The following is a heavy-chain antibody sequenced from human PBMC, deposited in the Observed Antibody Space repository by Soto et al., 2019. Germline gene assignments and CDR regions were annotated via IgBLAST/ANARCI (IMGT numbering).Heavy chain of an antibody. D-gene: IGHD2-21*01. CDR2: IYYSGST. J-gene: IGHJ6*02. CDR3: AREKTPMSPRYFYYGMDV. V-gene: IGHV4-31*03. CDR1: GGSISSGGYY. Sequence: SETLSLTCTVSGGSISSGGYYWSWIRQHPGKGLEWIGYIYYSGSTYYNPSLKSRVTISVDTSKNQFSLKLSSVTAADTAVYYCAREKTPMSPRYFYYGMDVWGQGTTVTVSS.